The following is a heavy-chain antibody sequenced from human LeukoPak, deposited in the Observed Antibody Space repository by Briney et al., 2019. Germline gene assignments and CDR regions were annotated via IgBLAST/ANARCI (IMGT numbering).Heavy chain of an antibody. V-gene: IGHV1-18*01. CDR1: GYTFTSYG. Sequence: ASVKVSCKASGYTFTSYGISWVRQAPGQGLEWMGWISAYNGNTNYAQKLQGRVTMTTDTSTSTAYMELRSLRSDDTAVYYCARALGASRKEYQSDYWGQGTLVTVSS. D-gene: IGHD2-2*01. CDR2: ISAYNGNT. J-gene: IGHJ4*02. CDR3: ARALGASRKEYQSDY.